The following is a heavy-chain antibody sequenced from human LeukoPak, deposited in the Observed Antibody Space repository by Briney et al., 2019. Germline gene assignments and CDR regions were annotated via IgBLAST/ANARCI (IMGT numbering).Heavy chain of an antibody. CDR2: INPNSAGT. CDR3: ARRYCSSTSCYYFDY. V-gene: IGHV1-2*02. CDR1: GYTFTDYY. Sequence: ASVTVSFKSSGYTFTDYYMHWVRQAPGQGLEWMGWINPNSAGTNYAQNFQGRVTMTRDTSINTAYMELTRLRSDDTAVYYCARRYCSSTSCYYFDYWGQGTLVTVSS. D-gene: IGHD2-2*01. J-gene: IGHJ4*02.